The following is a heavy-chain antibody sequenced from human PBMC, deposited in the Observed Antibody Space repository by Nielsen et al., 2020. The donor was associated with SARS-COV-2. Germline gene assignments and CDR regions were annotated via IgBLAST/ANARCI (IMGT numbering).Heavy chain of an antibody. Sequence: GGSLKISCKGSGYSFTSYWIGWVRQMPGKGLEWMGIIYPGDSDTRYSPSFQGQVTISADKSISTAYLQWSSLKASDTTMYYCAVTTYYYGSGSYQYYFDYWGQGTLVTVSS. J-gene: IGHJ4*02. V-gene: IGHV5-51*01. CDR1: GYSFTSYW. CDR2: IYPGDSDT. CDR3: AVTTYYYGSGSYQYYFDY. D-gene: IGHD3-10*01.